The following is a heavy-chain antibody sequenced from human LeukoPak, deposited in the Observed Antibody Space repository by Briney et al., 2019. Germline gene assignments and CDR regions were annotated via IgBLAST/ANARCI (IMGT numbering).Heavy chain of an antibody. J-gene: IGHJ4*02. Sequence: PSETLSLTCAVYGGSFSDFYWSWIRQPPGKGLEWIGEINHSGSTNYNPSLKSRVTISVDTSKNQFSLKLSSVTAADTAVYYCARDRRIAAAGPPIDYWGQGTLVTVSS. CDR3: ARDRRIAAAGPPIDY. V-gene: IGHV4-34*01. D-gene: IGHD6-13*01. CDR2: INHSGST. CDR1: GGSFSDFY.